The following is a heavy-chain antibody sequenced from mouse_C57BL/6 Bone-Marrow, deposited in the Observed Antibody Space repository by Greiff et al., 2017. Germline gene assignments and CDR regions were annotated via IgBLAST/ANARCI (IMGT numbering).Heavy chain of an antibody. CDR1: GYTFTSYG. CDR3: ARRAYYGSSYGY. CDR2: IYPRSGNT. Sequence: QPQQSGAELARPGASVKLSCKASGYTFTSYGISWVKQRTGQGLEWIGEIYPRSGNTYYNEKFKGKATLTADKSSSTAYMELRRLTSEDSAVYFCARRAYYGSSYGYWGQGTTLTVSS. V-gene: IGHV1-81*01. J-gene: IGHJ2*01. D-gene: IGHD1-1*01.